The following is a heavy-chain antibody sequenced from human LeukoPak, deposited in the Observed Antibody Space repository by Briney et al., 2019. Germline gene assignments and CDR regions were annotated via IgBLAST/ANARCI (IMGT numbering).Heavy chain of an antibody. D-gene: IGHD1-1*01. V-gene: IGHV4-39*01. J-gene: IGHJ4*02. CDR3: ASPKGLEPSTNLSR. Sequence: SETLSHTCTVSGGSISSSSYYWGWIRQPPGKGLEWIGSIYYSGSTYYNPSPKSRVTISVDTSKNQFSLKLSSVTAADTAVYYCASPKGLEPSTNLSRWGQGTLVTVSS. CDR1: GGSISSSSYY. CDR2: IYYSGST.